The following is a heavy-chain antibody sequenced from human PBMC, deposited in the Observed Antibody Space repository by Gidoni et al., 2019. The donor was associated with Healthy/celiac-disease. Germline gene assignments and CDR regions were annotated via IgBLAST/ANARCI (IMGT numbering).Heavy chain of an antibody. CDR3: ARDLDSVVVAAGYYYYGMDV. D-gene: IGHD2-15*01. CDR1: GFTFSSYR. V-gene: IGHV3-21*01. J-gene: IGHJ6*02. Sequence: EVQLVESGGGLVKPGGSLRLSCAASGFTFSSYRLTWVRQAPGKGLEWVSSISSSSSYIYYADSVKGRFTISRDNAKNSLYLQMNSLRAEDTAVYYCARDLDSVVVAAGYYYYGMDVWGQGTTVTVSS. CDR2: ISSSSSYI.